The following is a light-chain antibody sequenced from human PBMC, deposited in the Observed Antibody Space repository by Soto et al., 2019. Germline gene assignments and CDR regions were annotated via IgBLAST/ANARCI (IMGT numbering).Light chain of an antibody. CDR1: QSISSL. CDR3: QQYNSYS. J-gene: IGKJ4*01. Sequence: DIQMTQSPSTLSASVGDRVTITCRASQSISSLLAWYQQKPGKAPKLLIYKASSLESGVPSRFSGSGSGTEFTLTISSLQPDDFATYYCQQYNSYSFGGGTKVDIK. V-gene: IGKV1-5*03. CDR2: KAS.